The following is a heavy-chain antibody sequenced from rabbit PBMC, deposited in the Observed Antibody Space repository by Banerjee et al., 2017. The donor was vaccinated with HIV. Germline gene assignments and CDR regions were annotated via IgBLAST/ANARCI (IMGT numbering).Heavy chain of an antibody. CDR1: GFSFNDNYW. Sequence: QSLEESGGDLVKPGGSLTLTCTASGFSFNDNYWICWVRQAPVTGLEWIACINAGSRANTYYAGWAKGRFTISKTSSTTVTLQMTSLTAADTATYFCARWPDNSGYFDLWGQGTLVTVS. CDR2: INAGSRANT. D-gene: IGHD1-1*01. J-gene: IGHJ4*01. CDR3: ARWPDNSGYFDL. V-gene: IGHV1S40*01.